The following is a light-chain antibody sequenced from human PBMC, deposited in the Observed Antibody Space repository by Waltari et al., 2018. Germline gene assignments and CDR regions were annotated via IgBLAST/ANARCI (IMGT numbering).Light chain of an antibody. J-gene: IGKJ2*01. CDR2: DGS. V-gene: IGKV3D-20*01. CDR3: QQYHSVVYT. CDR1: ESVWNTY. Sequence: DIVLTQSPATLSLSPGETATLSCEASESVWNTYLAWYQHKPGQPPRLLIYDGSTRATGTPDRFSGSGAATAFTLTISRLGPEDFAVYYCQQYHSVVYTFGQGTRREMK.